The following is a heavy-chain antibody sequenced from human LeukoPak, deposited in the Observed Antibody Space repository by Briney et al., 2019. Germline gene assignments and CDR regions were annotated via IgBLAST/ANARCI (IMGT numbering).Heavy chain of an antibody. D-gene: IGHD4-23*01. J-gene: IGHJ6*02. CDR1: GFTFSSYG. CDR2: ISYDGDNK. Sequence: GGSLRLSCAASGFTFSSYGMHWVRQAPGKWLEWVALISYDGDNKYCADAVKGRFTISRDNSKNTLYLQMNSLRAEDTAVYYCAKDRDYGGNSPTGYYGMDVWGQGTTVTVSS. CDR3: AKDRDYGGNSPTGYYGMDV. V-gene: IGHV3-30*18.